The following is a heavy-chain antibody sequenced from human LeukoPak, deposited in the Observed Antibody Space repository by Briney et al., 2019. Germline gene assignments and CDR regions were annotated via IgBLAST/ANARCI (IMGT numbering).Heavy chain of an antibody. CDR2: INHSGST. J-gene: IGHJ4*02. D-gene: IGHD6-19*01. Sequence: SETLSLTCTVSGGSISSYYWSWIRQPPGKGLEWIGEINHSGSTNYNPSLKSRVTISVDTSKNQSSLKLSSVTAADTAVYYCARDGWYPPFDYWGQGTLVTVSS. CDR1: GGSISSYY. CDR3: ARDGWYPPFDY. V-gene: IGHV4-34*01.